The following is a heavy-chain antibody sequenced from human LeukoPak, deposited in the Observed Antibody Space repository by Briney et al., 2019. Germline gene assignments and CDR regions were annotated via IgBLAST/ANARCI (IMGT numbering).Heavy chain of an antibody. J-gene: IGHJ4*02. CDR3: AREGIAVNAY. D-gene: IGHD6-19*01. Sequence: GVSLTLSCAASGFTFSDYTMNCVRQAPGKRLEGVSAITSVSTYGYYADSLKGRFTISRDKGKNSLYLQTNSPRAAQTAVSYCAREGIAVNAYWGPGTLVTASS. CDR1: GFTFSDYT. V-gene: IGHV3-21*01. CDR2: ITSVSTYG.